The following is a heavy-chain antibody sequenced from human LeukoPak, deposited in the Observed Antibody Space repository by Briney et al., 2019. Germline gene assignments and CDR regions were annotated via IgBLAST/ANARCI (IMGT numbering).Heavy chain of an antibody. CDR3: AGIVVPAAIRDYFDY. D-gene: IGHD2-2*02. CDR1: GGSFSGYY. CDR2: INHSGST. V-gene: IGHV4-34*01. Sequence: SETLSLTCAVYGGSFSGYYWSWIRQPPGKGLEWMGEINHSGSTNYNPSLKSRVTISVDTAKNQFSLKLSSVTAADTAVYYCAGIVVPAAIRDYFDYWGQGTLVTVSS. J-gene: IGHJ4*02.